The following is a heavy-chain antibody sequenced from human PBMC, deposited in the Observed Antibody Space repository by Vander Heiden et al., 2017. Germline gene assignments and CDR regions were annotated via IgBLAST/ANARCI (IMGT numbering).Heavy chain of an antibody. V-gene: IGHV3-9*01. CDR1: GFTFPDYS. CDR3: IKETSAGGADV. Sequence: ELKLVESVGDLVQPGGSLRLSCAASGFTFPDYSIPWVRQVPGKGLQWVSGINWNSGRIGYADSVKGRFTISRDNAKNSRYLQMNSLRGEDTALYYCIKETSAGGADVWGQGTTVTVSS. D-gene: IGHD1-26*01. J-gene: IGHJ6*02. CDR2: INWNSGRI.